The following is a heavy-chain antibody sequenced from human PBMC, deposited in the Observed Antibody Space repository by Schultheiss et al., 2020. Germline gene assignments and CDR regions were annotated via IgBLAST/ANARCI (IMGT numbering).Heavy chain of an antibody. CDR2: IYYSGST. CDR1: GGSISSGGYY. D-gene: IGHD1-26*01. CDR3: AREAPSGSYFDL. V-gene: IGHV4-31*03. J-gene: IGHJ4*02. Sequence: SETMSLTCTVSGGSISSGGYYWSWIRQHPGKGLEWIGYIYYSGSTYYNPSLKSRVTISVDKSKSQLSLRLSPVTAADTAVYYCAREAPSGSYFDLWGQGTLVTVAS.